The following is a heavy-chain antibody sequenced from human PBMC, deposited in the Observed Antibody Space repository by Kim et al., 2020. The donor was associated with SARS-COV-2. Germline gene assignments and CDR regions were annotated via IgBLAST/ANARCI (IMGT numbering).Heavy chain of an antibody. CDR1: GGSISSSSYY. J-gene: IGHJ3*02. CDR3: ASPSDYVWGSYRPDAFDI. Sequence: SETLSLTCTVSGGSISSSSYYWGWIRQPPGKGLEWIGSIYYSGSTYYNPSLKSRVTISVETSKNQFSLKLSSVTAADTAVYYCASPSDYVWGSYRPDAFDIWGQGTMVTVSS. CDR2: IYYSGST. D-gene: IGHD3-16*02. V-gene: IGHV4-39*07.